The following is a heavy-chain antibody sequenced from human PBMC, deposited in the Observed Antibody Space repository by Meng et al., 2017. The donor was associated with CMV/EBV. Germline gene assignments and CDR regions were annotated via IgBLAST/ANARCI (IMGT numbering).Heavy chain of an antibody. Sequence: GESLKISCAASGFTFSKYAMSWVRQAPGKGLEWVSGISGSGGSAYYADSVKGRFTISRDNAKNTVYLEMNNLRVEDTAVYYCRGSGWDDYWGQGTLVTVSS. J-gene: IGHJ4*02. D-gene: IGHD6-19*01. CDR2: ISGSGGSA. CDR1: GFTFSKYA. V-gene: IGHV3-23*01. CDR3: RGSGWDDY.